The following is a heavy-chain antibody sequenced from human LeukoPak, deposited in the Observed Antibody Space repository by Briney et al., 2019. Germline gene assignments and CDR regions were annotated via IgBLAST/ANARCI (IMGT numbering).Heavy chain of an antibody. J-gene: IGHJ3*02. CDR1: GGTFSSYA. CDR2: IIPIFGTA. CDR3: ASDRITIFGVATGAFDI. Sequence: GASVKFSCKASGGTFSSYAISWVRQAPGQGLEWMGGIIPIFGTANYAQKFQGRVTITTDESTSTAYMELSSLRSEDTAVYYCASDRITIFGVATGAFDIWGQGTMVTVSS. V-gene: IGHV1-69*05. D-gene: IGHD3-3*01.